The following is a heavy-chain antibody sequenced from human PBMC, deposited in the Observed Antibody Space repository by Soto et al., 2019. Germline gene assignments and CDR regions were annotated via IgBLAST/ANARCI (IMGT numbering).Heavy chain of an antibody. CDR2: ISAYNGNT. CDR1: GYTFPRYG. Sequence: ASVKVSCQASGYTFPRYGISWVRQAPGQGLEWMGWISAYNGNTNYAQKLQGRVTMTTDTSTSTAYMELRSLRSDDTAVYYCARGIVATSNIRLRRFDPWGQGTLVTVSS. J-gene: IGHJ5*02. D-gene: IGHD5-12*01. CDR3: ARGIVATSNIRLRRFDP. V-gene: IGHV1-18*01.